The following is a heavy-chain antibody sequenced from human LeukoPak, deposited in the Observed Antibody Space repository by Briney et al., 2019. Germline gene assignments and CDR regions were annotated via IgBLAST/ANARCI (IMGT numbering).Heavy chain of an antibody. CDR3: ARDSHLPYCGGDCYPDH. Sequence: GGSLRLSCAASGFTVSSNYMSWVRQAPGKGLEWVSVIYSGGSTYYADSVKGRFTISRDNSKNTLYLQMNSLRAEDTAVYYCARDSHLPYCGGDCYPDHWGQGTLVTVSS. V-gene: IGHV3-53*01. J-gene: IGHJ4*02. CDR2: IYSGGST. D-gene: IGHD2-21*02. CDR1: GFTVSSNY.